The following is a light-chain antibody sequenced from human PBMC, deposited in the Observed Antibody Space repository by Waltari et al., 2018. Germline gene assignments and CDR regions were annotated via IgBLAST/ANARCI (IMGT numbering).Light chain of an antibody. CDR3: NSYTGSSSWV. CDR2: DVS. Sequence: QSALTQPASVSGSPGQSITISCTGTSRDVGFYNYVSWYQQHPGKAPNLMIYDVSERPSGVSNRFSGSKSGNTASLTISGLQADDEADYYCNSYTGSSSWVFGGGTKLTV. J-gene: IGLJ3*02. V-gene: IGLV2-14*01. CDR1: SRDVGFYNY.